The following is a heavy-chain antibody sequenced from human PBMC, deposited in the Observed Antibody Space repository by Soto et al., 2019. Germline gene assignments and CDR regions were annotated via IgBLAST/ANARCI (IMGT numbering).Heavy chain of an antibody. V-gene: IGHV3-30*18. CDR3: AKDRSSTSCYAFDY. D-gene: IGHD2-2*01. J-gene: IGHJ4*02. CDR1: GFTFSSYG. CDR2: ISYDGGNK. Sequence: GGSLRLSCSASGFTFSSYGMHWVRQAPGKGLEWVAFISYDGGNKYYADSVKGRFTISRDNSENTLYLQMNSLRAEDTAVYYCAKDRSSTSCYAFDYWGQGTLVTVSS.